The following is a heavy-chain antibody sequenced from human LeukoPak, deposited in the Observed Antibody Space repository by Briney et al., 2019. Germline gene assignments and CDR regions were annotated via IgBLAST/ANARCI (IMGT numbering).Heavy chain of an antibody. D-gene: IGHD5-18*01. CDR1: GGSISSYY. CDR2: IYYSGST. Sequence: PSETLSLTXTVSGGSISSYYWSWIRQPPGKGLDWIGYIYYSGSTNYNPSLKSRVTISVDTSKNQFSLKLSSVTAADTAVYYCARAGGYSYGFNCWGQGTLVTVSS. CDR3: ARAGGYSYGFNC. J-gene: IGHJ4*02. V-gene: IGHV4-59*01.